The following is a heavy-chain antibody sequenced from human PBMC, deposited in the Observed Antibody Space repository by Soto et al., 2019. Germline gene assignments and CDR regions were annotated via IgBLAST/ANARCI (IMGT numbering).Heavy chain of an antibody. V-gene: IGHV3-23*01. CDR3: VKPPVITASYYYYDMDV. CDR2: ISGSGIST. J-gene: IGHJ6*02. CDR1: GFTFSTYP. D-gene: IGHD4-4*01. Sequence: SFAASGFTFSTYPMSWFRQAPGKGLEWVSGISGSGISTYYTDSVKGRFTISRDNSKNTVFLQMNSLRDEDTAVYYCVKPPVITASYYYYDMDVWGQGTTVTVSS.